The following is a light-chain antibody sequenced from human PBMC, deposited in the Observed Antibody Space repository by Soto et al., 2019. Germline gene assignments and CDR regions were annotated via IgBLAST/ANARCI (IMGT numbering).Light chain of an antibody. CDR2: QAS. V-gene: IGKV1-5*03. CDR1: QSIRTW. Sequence: DIQMTQSPSTLSASVGDRVTITCRASQSIRTWLAWYQQKPGKGPKLLIFQASSLETGVPSRFSGSGSGTEFTLTISSLQPDDFATYYCQQYDSYPWTFGQVTKVEIK. J-gene: IGKJ1*01. CDR3: QQYDSYPWT.